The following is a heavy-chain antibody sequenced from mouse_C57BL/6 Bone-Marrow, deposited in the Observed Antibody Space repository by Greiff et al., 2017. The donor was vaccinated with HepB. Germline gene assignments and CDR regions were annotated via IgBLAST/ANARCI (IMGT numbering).Heavy chain of an antibody. V-gene: IGHV1-53*01. Sequence: QVHVKQPGTELVKPGASVKLSCKASGYTFTSYWMHWVKQRPGQGLEWIGNINPSNGGTNYNEKFKSKATLTVDKSSSTAYMQLSSLTSEDSAVYYCASYYGSRGGFAYWGQGTLVTVSA. J-gene: IGHJ3*01. D-gene: IGHD1-1*01. CDR2: INPSNGGT. CDR1: GYTFTSYW. CDR3: ASYYGSRGGFAY.